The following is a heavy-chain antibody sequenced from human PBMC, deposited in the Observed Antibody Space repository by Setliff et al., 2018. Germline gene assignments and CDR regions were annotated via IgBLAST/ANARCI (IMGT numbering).Heavy chain of an antibody. CDR3: VGAGTCSY. J-gene: IGHJ4*02. CDR1: GFTISGYA. V-gene: IGHV3-48*03. D-gene: IGHD3-10*02. Sequence: GESLKISCVGSGFTISGYAMTWVRQVPGKGLEWISSIKDSDYSTYYVDFVKGRFTISRDNAKNSLSLQMNSLRTEDTAVYYCVGAGTCSYWGQGTLVTVSS. CDR2: IKDSDYST.